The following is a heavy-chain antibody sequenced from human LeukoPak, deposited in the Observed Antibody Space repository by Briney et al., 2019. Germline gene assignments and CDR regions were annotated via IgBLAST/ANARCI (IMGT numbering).Heavy chain of an antibody. J-gene: IGHJ4*02. CDR2: INNGGTT. V-gene: IGHV4-59*01. Sequence: SETLSLTCSVSGGSISGFFWSWIRQSPGKGLEWLGFINNGGTTNYNPSLKNRITISVDTSKNQFSLRLSSVAAADTAVYYCARDAAPFSGLSVAGYFDFWGQGTLVTVSS. CDR1: GGSISGFF. CDR3: ARDAAPFSGLSVAGYFDF. D-gene: IGHD6-19*01.